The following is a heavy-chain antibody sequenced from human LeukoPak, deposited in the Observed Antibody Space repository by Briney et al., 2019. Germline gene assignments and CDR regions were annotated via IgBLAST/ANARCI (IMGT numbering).Heavy chain of an antibody. CDR2: IFYSGST. D-gene: IGHD3-10*01. CDR1: GGPIGSYY. Sequence: SETLSLTCTVSGGPIGSYYWTWIRQPPGKGLEWIGYIFYSGSTNSNSSLKSRVTISVDRSKNQFSLKLSSVTAADTAVYYCARRRVGYYGSGNPLDPWGQGTLVTVSS. CDR3: ARRRVGYYGSGNPLDP. J-gene: IGHJ5*02. V-gene: IGHV4-59*12.